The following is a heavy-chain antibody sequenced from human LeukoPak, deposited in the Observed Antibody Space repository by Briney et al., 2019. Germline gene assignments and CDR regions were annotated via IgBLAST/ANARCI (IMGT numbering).Heavy chain of an antibody. V-gene: IGHV4-39*01. Sequence: SETLSLTCTVSGGSISSSSYYWGWIRQPPGKGLEWIGSIYYSGSTYYNPSLKSRVTISVDTSKNQFSLKLSSVTAADTAVYYCARHYYDSSGYYYDGGPFFDYWGQGTLVTVSS. D-gene: IGHD3-22*01. CDR2: IYYSGST. CDR1: GGSISSSSYY. J-gene: IGHJ4*02. CDR3: ARHYYDSSGYYYDGGPFFDY.